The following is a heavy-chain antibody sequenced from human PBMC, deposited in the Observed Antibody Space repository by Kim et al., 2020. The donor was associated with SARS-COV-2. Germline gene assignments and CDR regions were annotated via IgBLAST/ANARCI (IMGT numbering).Heavy chain of an antibody. Sequence: SETLSLTCAVYGGSFSGYYWSWIRQPPGKGLEWIGEINHSGSTNYNPSLKSRVTISVDTSKNQFSLKLSSVTAADTAVYYCARGSGWLRGPSYYFDYWGQGTLVTVSS. CDR3: ARGSGWLRGPSYYFDY. CDR1: GGSFSGYY. J-gene: IGHJ4*02. D-gene: IGHD5-12*01. V-gene: IGHV4-34*01. CDR2: INHSGST.